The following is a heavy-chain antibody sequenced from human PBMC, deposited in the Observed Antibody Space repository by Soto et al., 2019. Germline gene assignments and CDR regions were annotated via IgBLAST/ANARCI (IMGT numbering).Heavy chain of an antibody. CDR3: ARDSTYYDFWSGYWRAFDP. V-gene: IGHV3-48*01. J-gene: IGHJ5*02. Sequence: GGSLRLSCAASGFTFSSYSMNWVRQAPGKGLEWVSYISSSSSTIYYADSVEGRFTISRDNAKNSLYLQMNSLRAEDTAVYYCARDSTYYDFWSGYWRAFDPWGQGTLVTVSS. CDR2: ISSSSSTI. D-gene: IGHD3-3*01. CDR1: GFTFSSYS.